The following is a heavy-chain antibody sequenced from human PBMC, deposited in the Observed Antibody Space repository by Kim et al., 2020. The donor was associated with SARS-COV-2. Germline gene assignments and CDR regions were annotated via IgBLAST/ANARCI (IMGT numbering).Heavy chain of an antibody. CDR3: ARRRYTPHGDFDY. J-gene: IGHJ4*02. V-gene: IGHV1-2*02. Sequence: YAQKVQGRGTLTRDTSIRTAYMELSRLTSDDTAVYYCARRRYTPHGDFDYWGQGTLVTVSS. D-gene: IGHD3-9*01.